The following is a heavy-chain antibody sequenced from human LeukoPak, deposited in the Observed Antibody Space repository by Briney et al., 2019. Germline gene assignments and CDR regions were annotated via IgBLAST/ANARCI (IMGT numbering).Heavy chain of an antibody. CDR1: GGSVSSGGYY. V-gene: IGHV4-61*08. CDR3: ARASSSSWPKLDY. D-gene: IGHD6-13*01. CDR2: IFHRGSA. J-gene: IGHJ4*02. Sequence: SETLSLTCSVSGGSVSSGGYYWSWIRQPTGKGPEWIGYIFHRGSAPYNPSLKSRVTISVDTSKNQFSLKLSSVTAADTAVYYCARASSSSWPKLDYWGQGTLVTVSS.